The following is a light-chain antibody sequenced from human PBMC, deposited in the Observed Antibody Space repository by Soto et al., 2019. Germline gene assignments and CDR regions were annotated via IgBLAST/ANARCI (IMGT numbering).Light chain of an antibody. Sequence: QCVPRHPPSVSPSQGHRGTISRSGSSSNIGGTSVSWSQQLPGTAPKLLIYDDNKRPAGSPYRFSSSNTGTSAALGITGFQTGDEADYYCGSWDSSVSAYVFGTGSKVTVL. CDR2: DDN. CDR3: GSWDSSVSAYV. CDR1: SSNIGGTS. V-gene: IGLV1-51*01. J-gene: IGLJ1*01.